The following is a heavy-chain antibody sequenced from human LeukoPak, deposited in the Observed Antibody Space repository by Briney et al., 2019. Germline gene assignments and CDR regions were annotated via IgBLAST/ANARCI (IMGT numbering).Heavy chain of an antibody. V-gene: IGHV4-59*01. CDR3: ARVVVAATRADYFDY. J-gene: IGHJ4*02. Sequence: SETLSLTCTVSGGSISSYYWSWIRQPPGKGLEWIGYIYYSGSTNYNPSLKSRVTISVDTSKNQFSLKLSSVTAADTAVYYCARVVVAATRADYFDYWGQGTLVTVSS. D-gene: IGHD2-15*01. CDR1: GGSISSYY. CDR2: IYYSGST.